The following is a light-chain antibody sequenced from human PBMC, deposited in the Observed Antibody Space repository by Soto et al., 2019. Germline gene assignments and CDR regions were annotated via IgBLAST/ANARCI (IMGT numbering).Light chain of an antibody. Sequence: IVMTQSPATLSVSPGERATLSCRASQSVRSNLAWYQQIPGQAPRLLIYGASTRATGIPARFSGSGSGTEFSLTISSLQPEDFAVYYCQLYNNWPLTFGGGTKVEIK. CDR2: GAS. CDR3: QLYNNWPLT. J-gene: IGKJ4*01. CDR1: QSVRSN. V-gene: IGKV3-15*01.